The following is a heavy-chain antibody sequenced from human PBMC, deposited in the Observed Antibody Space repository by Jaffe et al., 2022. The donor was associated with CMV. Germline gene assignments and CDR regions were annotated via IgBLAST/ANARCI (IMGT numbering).Heavy chain of an antibody. D-gene: IGHD5-18*01. Sequence: QLQLQESGPGLVKPSETLSLTCTVSGGSISTSSYYWGWIRQPPGKGLEWIGSIYYSGSTYYNPSLKSRVTISVDTSKNQFSLKLTSVTAADTAVYYCARHGNTAMVTVWFDPWGQGTLVTVSS. CDR1: GGSISTSSYY. V-gene: IGHV4-39*01. CDR3: ARHGNTAMVTVWFDP. J-gene: IGHJ5*02. CDR2: IYYSGST.